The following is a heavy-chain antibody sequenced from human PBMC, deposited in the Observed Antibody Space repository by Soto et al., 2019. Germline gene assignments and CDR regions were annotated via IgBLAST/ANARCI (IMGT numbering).Heavy chain of an antibody. Sequence: QVQLVESGGGVVQPGRSLRLSCAASGFPFSSYGMHWVRQAPGKGLDWVAVIWYDGSNKDYADSVKGRFTISRDNSKNTLFLQMNNLRVDDTAAYYCAKVSNNGGVLIRYFDLWGRGTLVTVSS. CDR2: IWYDGSNK. V-gene: IGHV3-33*06. J-gene: IGHJ2*01. CDR3: AKVSNNGGVLIRYFDL. CDR1: GFPFSSYG. D-gene: IGHD2-8*01.